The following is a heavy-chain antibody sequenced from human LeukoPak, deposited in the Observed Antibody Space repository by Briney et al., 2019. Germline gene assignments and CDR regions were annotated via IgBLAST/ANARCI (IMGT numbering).Heavy chain of an antibody. CDR2: IYPGDSDT. D-gene: IGHD6-13*01. CDR3: ARYSGGSSWCFDY. Sequence: GESLKISFKGSGYRFTSYWIGWVRQMPGKGLGWMGIIYPGDSDTRYSPSFQGQVTISADKSISTAYLQWSSLKASDTAMYYCARYSGGSSWCFDYWGQGTLVTVSS. V-gene: IGHV5-51*01. CDR1: GYRFTSYW. J-gene: IGHJ4*02.